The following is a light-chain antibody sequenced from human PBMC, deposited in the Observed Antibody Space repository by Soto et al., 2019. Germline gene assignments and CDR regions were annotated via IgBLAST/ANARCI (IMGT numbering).Light chain of an antibody. CDR1: QIIANN. CDR3: QHYNNWPPWT. V-gene: IGKV3-15*01. J-gene: IGKJ1*01. Sequence: IVMMQSPATLSVSPGERATLSCRASQIIANNLAWYQQKPGQAPRLLIYGASTRAPGIPARFSGSGSGTEFTLTISSLQSEDFAIYYCQHYNNWPPWTFGQGTKVDIK. CDR2: GAS.